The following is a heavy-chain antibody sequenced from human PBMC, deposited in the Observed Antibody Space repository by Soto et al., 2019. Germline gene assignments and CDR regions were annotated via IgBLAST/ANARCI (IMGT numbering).Heavy chain of an antibody. CDR1: GFNFCNAW. V-gene: IGHV3-15*07. Sequence: VQLVESGGGLVKPGGSVRLSCAASGFNFCNAWMNWVRQRTRKELEWFGRIKSKNDGGTTDYAAPVKGRFTIPRDGSKDKLQQQINSLKNEYKAVYYRTTEKYWRGGSRAYRGQGNLGTVSS. D-gene: IGHD2-15*01. CDR3: TTEKYWRGGSRAY. J-gene: IGHJ4*02. CDR2: IKSKNDGGTT.